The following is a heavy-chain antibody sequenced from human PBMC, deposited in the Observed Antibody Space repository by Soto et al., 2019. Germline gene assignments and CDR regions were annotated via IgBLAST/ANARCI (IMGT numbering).Heavy chain of an antibody. V-gene: IGHV4-31*03. Sequence: QVQLQESGPGLVKPSQTLSLSCSISGGSITSANYYWTWIRLFPGKGLEWIGYIYSSGTTHYNPSLKSRATIALDTTNNQCSLEVKSATAADTAVYYCARMGLHLGELSRNWFDPWGQGSLVTVSS. CDR1: GGSITSANYY. J-gene: IGHJ5*02. D-gene: IGHD3-16*02. CDR2: IYSSGTT. CDR3: ARMGLHLGELSRNWFDP.